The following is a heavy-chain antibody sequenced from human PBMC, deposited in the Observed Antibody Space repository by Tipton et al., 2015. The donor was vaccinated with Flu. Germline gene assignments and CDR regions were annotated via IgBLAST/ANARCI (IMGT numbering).Heavy chain of an antibody. D-gene: IGHD3-22*01. V-gene: IGHV4-4*07. CDR3: AGSLTYYCGSTAADAFDI. J-gene: IGHJ3*02. Sequence: TLSLTCTVSGGSISSYYWSWIRQPAGKGLEWIGRIYTSGSTNYNPSLKSRVTMSVDTSKNQFSLKLSSVPAADTAVYYCAGSLTYYCGSTAADAFDIWGQGTMVTVSS. CDR2: IYTSGST. CDR1: GGSISSYY.